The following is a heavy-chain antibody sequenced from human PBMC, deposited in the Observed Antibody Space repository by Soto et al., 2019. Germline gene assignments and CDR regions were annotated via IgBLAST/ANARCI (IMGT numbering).Heavy chain of an antibody. V-gene: IGHV4-31*03. CDR3: ARGTGY. CDR2: IYYSGTT. CDR1: GGSISSGDYY. J-gene: IGHJ4*02. Sequence: PSETLSITCTVSGGSISSGDYYWSWIRQHPGKGLEWIGYIYYSGTTYYNPSLKSRVTISLDTSKNQFSLELTSVTAADTAVYYCARGTGYWGQGTPVTVSS. D-gene: IGHD3-9*01.